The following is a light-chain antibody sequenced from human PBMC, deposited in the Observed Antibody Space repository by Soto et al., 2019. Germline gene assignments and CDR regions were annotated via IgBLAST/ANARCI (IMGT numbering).Light chain of an antibody. V-gene: IGKV1-39*01. Sequence: DIQMTQSPSSLSASVGDRVTITCRASQSISTYLNWYQQKPGKAPKLLIYAASSLQSGVPSRFSGSGSGTDFTLTISSLQPDDFATYYCQQSDSITWTFGQGTKVELK. CDR1: QSISTY. CDR3: QQSDSITWT. CDR2: AAS. J-gene: IGKJ1*01.